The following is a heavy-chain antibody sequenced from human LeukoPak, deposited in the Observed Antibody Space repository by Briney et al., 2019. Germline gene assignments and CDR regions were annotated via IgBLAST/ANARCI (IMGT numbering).Heavy chain of an antibody. CDR1: GGSISSSSYY. D-gene: IGHD6-19*01. CDR3: ARGRYSSGWYVHPPDY. V-gene: IGHV4-61*01. Sequence: SETLSLTCTVSGGSISSSSYYWSWIRQPPGKGLEWIGYIYYSGSTNYNPSLKSRVTISVDTSKNQFSLKLSSVTAADTAVYYCARGRYSSGWYVHPPDYWGQGTLVTVSS. CDR2: IYYSGST. J-gene: IGHJ4*02.